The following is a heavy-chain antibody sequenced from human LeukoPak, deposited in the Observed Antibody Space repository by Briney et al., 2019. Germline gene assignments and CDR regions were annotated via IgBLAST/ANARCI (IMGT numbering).Heavy chain of an antibody. CDR1: GGSISTFH. J-gene: IGHJ6*02. D-gene: IGHD2-15*01. CDR2: NQNTGST. V-gene: IGHV4-59*08. Sequence: SETLSLTCTVSGGSISTFHWSWIRQPPGRGLEWIGFNQNTGSTNYNPSLNSRVTISVDTSKNQFFLKLSSVTAADTAVYYCARHVHCSGGSCYRYGMDGWGQGTTVTVSS. CDR3: ARHVHCSGGSCYRYGMDG.